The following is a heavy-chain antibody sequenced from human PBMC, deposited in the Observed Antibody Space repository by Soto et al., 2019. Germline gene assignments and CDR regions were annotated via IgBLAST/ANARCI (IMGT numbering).Heavy chain of an antibody. V-gene: IGHV3-49*04. Sequence: GSLRLSCTASGFTFCDYAIIFVRHSPLKWREWVVFIRSKAYGGTTEYAASVKGRFTISRDDSKSIAYLQMNSLKTEDTAAYYCTRDFGRLGYCSGGSCGVANYWGQGTLVTVSS. CDR3: TRDFGRLGYCSGGSCGVANY. D-gene: IGHD2-15*01. CDR1: GFTFCDYA. CDR2: IRSKAYGGTT. J-gene: IGHJ4*02.